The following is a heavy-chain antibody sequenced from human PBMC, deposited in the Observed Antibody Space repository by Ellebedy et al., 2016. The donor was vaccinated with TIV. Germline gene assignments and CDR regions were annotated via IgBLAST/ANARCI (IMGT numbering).Heavy chain of an antibody. J-gene: IGHJ4*02. CDR1: GFTFPTYW. V-gene: IGHV3-7*03. CDR3: AGRAYNWNDGSLFDY. CDR2: IKQDGNDK. D-gene: IGHD1-1*01. Sequence: GESLKISCAASGFTFPTYWMNWVRQAPGKGLEWVANIKQDGNDKNYVDSVKGRFTISRDNAKNSLYLQMNSLRAEDTAVYYCAGRAYNWNDGSLFDYWGQGTLVTVSS.